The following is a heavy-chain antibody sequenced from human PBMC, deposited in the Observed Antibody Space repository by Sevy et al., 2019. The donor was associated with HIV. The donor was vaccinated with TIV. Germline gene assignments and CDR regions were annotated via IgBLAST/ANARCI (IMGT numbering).Heavy chain of an antibody. CDR1: DDSISGYY. V-gene: IGHV4-59*01. J-gene: IGHJ6*02. CDR2: IYYSGRT. CDR3: ARTTPYYYYGMDV. Sequence: SETLSLTCTVSDDSISGYYWSWIPQPPGKGLEWIGYIYYSGRTNYNPSLKSRATISADMSTNHFSLKLSSVTAADTAVYYCARTTPYYYYGMDVWGQGTTVTVSS. D-gene: IGHD4-17*01.